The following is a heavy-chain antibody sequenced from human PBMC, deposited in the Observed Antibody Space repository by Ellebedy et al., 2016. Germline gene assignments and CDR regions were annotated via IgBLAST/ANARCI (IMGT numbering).Heavy chain of an antibody. CDR3: ARGGYSGYDGNFDY. Sequence: GSLRLXCTVSGGSISSNSDYWGWIRQPPGKGLEWIATIYYSGTTYHNPSLQSRVTISIDTSKNQFALKLSSVTAADTAVYYCARGGYSGYDGNFDYWGQGTLVTVSS. CDR2: IYYSGTT. V-gene: IGHV4-39*06. D-gene: IGHD5-12*01. CDR1: GGSISSNSDY. J-gene: IGHJ4*02.